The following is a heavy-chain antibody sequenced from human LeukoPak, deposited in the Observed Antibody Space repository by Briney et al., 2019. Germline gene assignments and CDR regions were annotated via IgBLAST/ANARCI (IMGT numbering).Heavy chain of an antibody. J-gene: IGHJ5*02. CDR1: GYTFTSYA. Sequence: ASVKVSCKASGYTFTSYAMNWVRQAPGQGLEWMGWINTNTGNPTYAQGFTGRFVFSLDTSVSTAYLQISSLKAEDTAVYYCARDGAAAAGLWRGNWFDPWGQGTLVTVSS. D-gene: IGHD6-13*01. V-gene: IGHV7-4-1*02. CDR3: ARDGAAAAGLWRGNWFDP. CDR2: INTNTGNP.